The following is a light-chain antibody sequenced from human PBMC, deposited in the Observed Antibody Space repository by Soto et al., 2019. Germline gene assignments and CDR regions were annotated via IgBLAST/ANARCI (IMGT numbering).Light chain of an antibody. Sequence: EIVLTQSPATLSLSPGERATLSCRASQGFSSYLAWYQQKPGQAPRLLIYDASNRATGIPARFSGSGPGTDFNLTTSSLEPEDFAVYYCQQRSTWHGTFGQGTKLEIK. CDR2: DAS. J-gene: IGKJ2*01. CDR1: QGFSSY. V-gene: IGKV3D-11*01. CDR3: QQRSTWHGT.